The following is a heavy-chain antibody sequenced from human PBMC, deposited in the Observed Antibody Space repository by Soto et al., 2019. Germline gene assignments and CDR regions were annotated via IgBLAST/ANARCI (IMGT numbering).Heavy chain of an antibody. CDR1: GYTLTELA. J-gene: IGHJ4*02. Sequence: AASVKVPFRVSGYTLTELAMHWVRQAPGKGLEWMGGFDPEDGETIYAQKFQGRVTMNEDTSTDKAYMELSSLRSEDTAVYYCATVSKAGGXAGLFDYWGQGTLDTDSS. D-gene: IGHD2-15*01. CDR2: FDPEDGET. V-gene: IGHV1-24*01. CDR3: ATVSKAGGXAGLFDY.